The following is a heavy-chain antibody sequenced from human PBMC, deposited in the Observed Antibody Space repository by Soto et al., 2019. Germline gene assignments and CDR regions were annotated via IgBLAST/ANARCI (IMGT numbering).Heavy chain of an antibody. J-gene: IGHJ1*01. V-gene: IGHV1-69*01. CDR1: GATFRSFA. D-gene: IGHD1-1*01. Sequence: QVRLVQSGAEVKKPGSSVKVSCKASGATFRSFAFSWVRQAPGDGLEWVGGITPLFGTTNYAERLQGRVTITADESTSTVYMDLSSLTSEDSAVYFCVKDNDHAFAFWSQGTLVTVSS. CDR2: ITPLFGTT. CDR3: VKDNDHAFAF.